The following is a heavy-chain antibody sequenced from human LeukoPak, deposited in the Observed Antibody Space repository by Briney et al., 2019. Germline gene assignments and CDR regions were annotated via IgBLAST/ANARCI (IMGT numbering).Heavy chain of an antibody. V-gene: IGHV3-7*01. CDR3: ARGVGGADY. J-gene: IGHJ4*02. CDR1: GFTFTIYW. CDR2: INQDGSEK. D-gene: IGHD2-21*01. Sequence: GGSLRLSCAASGFTFTIYWMSWVRQAPGKGLEWVANINQDGSEKYYVDSVKSRFTISRDNAKNSLYLQMNSLRAEDTAVYYCARGVGGADYWGQGTLVTVSS.